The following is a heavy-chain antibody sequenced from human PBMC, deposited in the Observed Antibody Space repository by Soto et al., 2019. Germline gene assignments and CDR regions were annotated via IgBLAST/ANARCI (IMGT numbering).Heavy chain of an antibody. J-gene: IGHJ6*02. CDR2: SSNRDRST. Sequence: QVQLVESGGGLVKAGGSLRLSCAASGFIFSDYYMTWIRQAPGKGLEWLSCSSNRDRSTYYADSVKDRFVVSKDNAKNLVYLQMNSLRAEDTAVYFCASAWKIEKVGVISMSKGLDVWGQGTTVTVSS. CDR1: GFIFSDYY. D-gene: IGHD3-3*01. CDR3: ASAWKIEKVGVISMSKGLDV. V-gene: IGHV3-11*01.